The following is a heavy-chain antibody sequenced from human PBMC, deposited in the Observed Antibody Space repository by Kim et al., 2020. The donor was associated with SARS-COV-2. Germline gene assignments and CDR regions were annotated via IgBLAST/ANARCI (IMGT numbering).Heavy chain of an antibody. CDR1: GLTFSSYA. CDR3: AKGANARYFDWLSIPDWFDP. D-gene: IGHD3-9*01. CDR2: ISGSGGST. J-gene: IGHJ5*02. Sequence: GGSLRLSCAASGLTFSSYAMSWVRQAPGKGLEWVSDISGSGGSTYYADSVKGRFTISRDNSKNTLYLQMNSLRAEETAVYYCAKGANARYFDWLSIPDWFDPWGQGTLVTVSS. V-gene: IGHV3-23*01.